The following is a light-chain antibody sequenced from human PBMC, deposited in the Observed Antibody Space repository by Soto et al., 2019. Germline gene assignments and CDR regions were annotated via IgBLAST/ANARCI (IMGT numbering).Light chain of an antibody. V-gene: IGKV3-15*01. CDR1: QGIXSN. CDR3: QQYHNWPLST. CDR2: GQS. Sequence: IVMTQSPATLSVSPGERATLACRASQGIXSNVVWYKQIPGQTPRTLSXGQSTRATGIPARFIGSGSGEEYFLTISSLQSEDLSVSYCQQYHNWPLSTFGQGTRLDIK. J-gene: IGKJ5*01.